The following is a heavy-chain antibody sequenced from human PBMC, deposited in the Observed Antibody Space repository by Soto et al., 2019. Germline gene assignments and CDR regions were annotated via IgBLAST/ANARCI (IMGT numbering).Heavy chain of an antibody. Sequence: EVQLLESGGGLVQPGGSLRLSCAASGFTFSSYAMSWVRQAPGKGLEWVSAISGSGGSTYYAESVKGRFTISRDNSKNTLSLQMNSRRAEDTAVYYCAKEGGYCSSTRYDGRVYYWGQGTLFTVSS. CDR2: ISGSGGST. V-gene: IGHV3-23*01. CDR1: GFTFSSYA. J-gene: IGHJ4*02. D-gene: IGHD2-2*03. CDR3: AKEGGYCSSTRYDGRVYY.